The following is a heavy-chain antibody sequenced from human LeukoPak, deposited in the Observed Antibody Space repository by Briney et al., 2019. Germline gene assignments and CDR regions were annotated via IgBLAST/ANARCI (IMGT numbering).Heavy chain of an antibody. CDR3: VRLCYNWNCAD. Sequence: PSETLSLTCTVSGGSISSGSYYWGWIRQPPGKGLEWIGSIYYIGSTYYNPSLESRVTMSVDTSKNQFSLKLSSVTAADTAVYYCVRLCYNWNCADWGQGNLVTVSS. J-gene: IGHJ4*02. CDR1: GGSISSGSYY. V-gene: IGHV4-39*01. D-gene: IGHD1-1*01. CDR2: IYYIGST.